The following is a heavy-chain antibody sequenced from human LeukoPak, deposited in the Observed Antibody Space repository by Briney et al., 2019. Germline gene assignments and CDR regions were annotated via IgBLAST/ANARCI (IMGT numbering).Heavy chain of an antibody. CDR3: TTGWAERFDN. CDR1: GATLSRGTFNSHA. CDR2: IVPILNMT. J-gene: IGHJ4*02. Sequence: GASVKVSCKASGATLSRGTFNSHAISWVRQAPGQGLEWMGRIVPILNMTKYADNLQGRVTVTADTSTTTAYMELGSLRFEDTAVYYCTTGWAERFDNWGQGTLVTVSS. D-gene: IGHD6-13*01. V-gene: IGHV1-69*04.